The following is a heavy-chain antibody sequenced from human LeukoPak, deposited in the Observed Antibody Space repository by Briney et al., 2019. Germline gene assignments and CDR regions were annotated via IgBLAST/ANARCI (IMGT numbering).Heavy chain of an antibody. D-gene: IGHD3-10*01. J-gene: IGHJ3*02. CDR2: IYYSGST. CDR1: GGSISSYY. V-gene: IGHV4-59*08. CDR3: AKQRAYRGEWAFDI. Sequence: SETLSLTCIVSGGSISSYYWSWIRQPPGKGLEWIGYIYYSGSTNYNPSLKSRITISVDTSKNQMSLWLNSVTAADTAVYYCAKQRAYRGEWAFDIWGQGTRVIVS.